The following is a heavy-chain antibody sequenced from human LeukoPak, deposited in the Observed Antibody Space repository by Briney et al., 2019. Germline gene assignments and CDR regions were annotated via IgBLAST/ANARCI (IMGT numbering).Heavy chain of an antibody. CDR2: ISGDGVNT. Sequence: GGSLRLSCAASGFTFYDYAMHWVRQAPGKGLEWVSLISGDGVNTYYAGSVKGRFTISRDNSKSSLYLQMNSLRTEDTALYYCTKGPDRARTSDYWGQGTLVTVSS. J-gene: IGHJ4*02. D-gene: IGHD5-18*01. CDR3: TKGPDRARTSDY. CDR1: GFTFYDYA. V-gene: IGHV3-43*02.